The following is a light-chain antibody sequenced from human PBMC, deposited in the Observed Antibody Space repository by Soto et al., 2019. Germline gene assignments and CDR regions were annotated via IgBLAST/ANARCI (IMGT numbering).Light chain of an antibody. V-gene: IGKV2-24*01. J-gene: IGKJ2*01. CDR1: QSLVHHDGNTY. CDR3: MQATQAKT. Sequence: DIVLTQTPLSSPGTLGQPASISCRSSQSLVHHDGNTYLNWLHQRPGQPPRPLIYKISNRISGVPDRFSGSGAGTDFTLKISEVKAEDVGVYYCMQATQAKTFGQGTKLEIK. CDR2: KIS.